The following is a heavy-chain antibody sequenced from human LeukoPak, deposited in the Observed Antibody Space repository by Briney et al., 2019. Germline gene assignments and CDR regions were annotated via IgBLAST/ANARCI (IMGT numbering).Heavy chain of an antibody. CDR1: GFTFSSYA. CDR3: AKMAAQYQLLCLDY. Sequence: GGSLRLSCAASGFTFSSYAMHWVRQAPGKGLEWVAVISYDGSNKYYADSVKGRFTISRDNSKNTLYLQMNSLRAEDTAVYYCAKMAAQYQLLCLDYWGQGTLVTVSS. D-gene: IGHD2-2*01. CDR2: ISYDGSNK. V-gene: IGHV3-30-3*02. J-gene: IGHJ4*02.